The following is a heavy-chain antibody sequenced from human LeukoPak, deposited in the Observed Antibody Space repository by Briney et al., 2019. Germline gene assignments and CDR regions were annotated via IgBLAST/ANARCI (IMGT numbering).Heavy chain of an antibody. J-gene: IGHJ3*02. V-gene: IGHV3-21*01. D-gene: IGHD2-15*01. CDR2: ISSSSSYI. CDR1: GFTFSSYS. Sequence: GGSLRLSCAASGFTFSSYSMNWVRQAPGKGLEWVSSISSSSSYIYYADSVKGRFTISRDNAKNPLYLQMNSLRAEDTAVYYCARAGGAVVAARRDAFDIWGQGTMVTVSS. CDR3: ARAGGAVVAARRDAFDI.